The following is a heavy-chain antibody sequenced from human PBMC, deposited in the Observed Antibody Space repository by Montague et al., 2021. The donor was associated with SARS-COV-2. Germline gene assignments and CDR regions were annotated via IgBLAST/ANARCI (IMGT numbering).Heavy chain of an antibody. D-gene: IGHD5/OR15-5a*01. V-gene: IGHV4-39*02. CDR2: VYYSGYT. J-gene: IGHJ4*02. CDR3: ARRSLREDSFDF. CDR1: GDSVSSSDHY. Sequence: SETLSLTCTVSGDSVSSSDHYWAWIRQPPGKGLEWLGIVYYSGYTYYNPSVKGRVTISIDASKNHFSLKLNSLTATDTAIYHCARRSLREDSFDFWGQGALLTVSS.